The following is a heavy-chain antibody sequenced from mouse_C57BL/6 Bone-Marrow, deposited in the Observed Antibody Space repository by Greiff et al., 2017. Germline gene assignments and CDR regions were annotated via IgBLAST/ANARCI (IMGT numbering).Heavy chain of an antibody. V-gene: IGHV14-3*01. CDR2: IDPANGNT. CDR3: ARGALTGYWYFDV. D-gene: IGHD4-1*01. Sequence: EVNVVESVAELVRPGASVKLSCTASGFNIKNTYMHWVKQRPEQGLEWIGRIDPANGNTKYAPKFQGKATITADTSSNTAYLQLSSLTSEDTAIYYCARGALTGYWYFDVWGTGTTVTVSS. J-gene: IGHJ1*03. CDR1: GFNIKNTY.